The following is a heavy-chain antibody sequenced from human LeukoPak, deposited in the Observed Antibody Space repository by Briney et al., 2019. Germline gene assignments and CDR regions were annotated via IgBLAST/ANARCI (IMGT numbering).Heavy chain of an antibody. Sequence: PSETLSLTCAVSGGSISSGGYSWSWVRQPPGKGLEWIGYIYHSGSTYYNPSLKSRVTISVDRSKNQFSLKLSSVTAADTAVYYCARATANYYDSSGGAFDIWGQGTMVTVSS. V-gene: IGHV4-30-2*01. CDR2: IYHSGST. D-gene: IGHD3-22*01. CDR1: GGSISSGGYS. CDR3: ARATANYYDSSGGAFDI. J-gene: IGHJ3*02.